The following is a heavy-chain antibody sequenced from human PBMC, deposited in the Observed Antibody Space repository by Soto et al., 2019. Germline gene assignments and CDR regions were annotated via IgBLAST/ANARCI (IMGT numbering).Heavy chain of an antibody. CDR1: GGSISSYY. CDR3: ARLGARFLEWLWFDP. V-gene: IGHV4-59*01. CDR2: IYYSGST. Sequence: PSETLSLTCTVSGGSISSYYWSWIRQPPGKGLEGIGYIYYSGSTNYNPALKSRVTISVDTSKNQFSLKLSSVTAADTAVYYCARLGARFLEWLWFDPWGQGTLVTVSS. D-gene: IGHD3-3*01. J-gene: IGHJ5*02.